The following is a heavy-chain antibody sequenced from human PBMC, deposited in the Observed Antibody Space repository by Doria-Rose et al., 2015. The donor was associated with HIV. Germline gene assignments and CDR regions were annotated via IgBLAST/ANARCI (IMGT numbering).Heavy chain of an antibody. V-gene: IGHV2-26*01. J-gene: IGHJ4*02. D-gene: IGHD6-13*01. CDR2: IVSADER. CDR3: ARIKSSRWYHKYYFDF. CDR1: GVSLSSPGMG. Sequence: QVTLKESGPVLVKPTETLTLTCTVSGVSLSSPGMGVSWIRQPPGKALEWLANIVSADERSYKTSLKSRLTISSGTSKSQLVLTMTDRDPVDTATYYCARIKSSRWYHKYYFDFWGQGTLVIVSA.